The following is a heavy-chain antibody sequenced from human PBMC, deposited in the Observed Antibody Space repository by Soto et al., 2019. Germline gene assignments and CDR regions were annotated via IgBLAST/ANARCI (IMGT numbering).Heavy chain of an antibody. D-gene: IGHD1-26*01. CDR2: IYYSGST. CDR3: AREAVSGGSYRSDAFDI. V-gene: IGHV4-30-4*01. Sequence: QVQLQESGPGLVKPSQTLSLTCTVSGGSISSGDYYWSWIRQPPGKGLEWIGYIYYSGSTYYNPSLTSRVTISVDTSKNQFSLKLSSVTAADTAVYYCAREAVSGGSYRSDAFDIWGQGTMVTVSS. J-gene: IGHJ3*02. CDR1: GGSISSGDYY.